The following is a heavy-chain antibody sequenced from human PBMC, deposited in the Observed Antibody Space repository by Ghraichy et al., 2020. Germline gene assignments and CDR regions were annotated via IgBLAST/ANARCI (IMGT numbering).Heavy chain of an antibody. V-gene: IGHV3-23*01. J-gene: IGHJ6*02. CDR2: ISGSGTNT. D-gene: IGHD1/OR15-1a*01. CDR3: AKDVTNERGGVMDV. Sequence: LSLTCAASGFTFSNYAISWVRQAPGKGLEWVSAISGSGTNTYYADSVKGRFTVSRDNSKNTLSLQMNSLRVEDTAIYYCAKDVTNERGGVMDVWGQGTTVTVSS. CDR1: GFTFSNYA.